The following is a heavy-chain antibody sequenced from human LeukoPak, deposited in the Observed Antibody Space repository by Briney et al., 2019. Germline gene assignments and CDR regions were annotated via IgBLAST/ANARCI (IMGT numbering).Heavy chain of an antibody. J-gene: IGHJ4*02. D-gene: IGHD1-26*01. CDR2: INPNSDDT. CDR3: TTGSPPFGY. CDR1: GYTFSDYY. Sequence: ASVKVSCKASGYTFSDYYIHWVRQAPGQGPEWMGYINPNSDDTNFAQNFQGRVTMTRDTSISTAYMELTRLRSDDTAVYYCTTGSPPFGYWGQGTLVTVSS. V-gene: IGHV1-2*02.